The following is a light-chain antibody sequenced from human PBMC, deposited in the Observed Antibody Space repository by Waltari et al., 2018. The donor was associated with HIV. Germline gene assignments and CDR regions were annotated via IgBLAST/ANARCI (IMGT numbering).Light chain of an antibody. Sequence: QSALTQPRSVSGSPGQSVTIPCTGTRDDIGRTNYFSWYQQHPGKGPKVILFDVRQRPSGVPDRFSGSKSDNTASLTISGLQVEDEADYYCCSHAGASYVFGTGTTLTVL. J-gene: IGLJ1*01. V-gene: IGLV2-11*01. CDR2: DVR. CDR1: RDDIGRTNY. CDR3: CSHAGASYV.